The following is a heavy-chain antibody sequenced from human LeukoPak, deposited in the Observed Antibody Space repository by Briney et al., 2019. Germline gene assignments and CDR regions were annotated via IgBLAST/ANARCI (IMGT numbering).Heavy chain of an antibody. CDR1: GYTFTSYG. CDR2: ISAYNGNT. D-gene: IGHD6-19*01. Sequence: ASVKVSCKASGYTFTSYGISWVRQAPGQGLEWMGWISAYNGNTNYAQKLQGRVTMTTDTSTSTACMELRSLRSDDTAVYYCARDRGYSSGWYYFDCWGQGTLVTVSS. V-gene: IGHV1-18*04. CDR3: ARDRGYSSGWYYFDC. J-gene: IGHJ4*02.